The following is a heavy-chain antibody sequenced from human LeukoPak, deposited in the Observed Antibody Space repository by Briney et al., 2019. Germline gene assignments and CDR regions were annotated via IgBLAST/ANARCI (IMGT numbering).Heavy chain of an antibody. Sequence: ASVKVSCKASGGTFSSYAISWVRQAPGQGLEWMGGIIPIFGTANYAQKFQGRVTITADESTSTAYMELNSLRSEDTAVYYCARTGDSSGYSFDYWGQGTLVTVSS. V-gene: IGHV1-69*13. J-gene: IGHJ4*02. D-gene: IGHD3-22*01. CDR3: ARTGDSSGYSFDY. CDR1: GGTFSSYA. CDR2: IIPIFGTA.